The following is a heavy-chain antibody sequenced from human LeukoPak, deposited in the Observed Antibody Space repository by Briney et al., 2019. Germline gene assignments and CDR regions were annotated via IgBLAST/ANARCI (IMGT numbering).Heavy chain of an antibody. CDR2: INPSTGGT. J-gene: IGHJ4*02. CDR1: GFTFTGYY. CDR3: MRDWVDYWNDY. Sequence: RASVKVSCKTSGFTFTGYYIHWVRQAPGQRFEWLGWINPSTGGTDYAQNFQGRLTLTRDTSINTAYLELSSLRIDDTAVYYCMRDWVDYWNDYCGQGTLVTVSS. V-gene: IGHV1-2*02. D-gene: IGHD1-1*01.